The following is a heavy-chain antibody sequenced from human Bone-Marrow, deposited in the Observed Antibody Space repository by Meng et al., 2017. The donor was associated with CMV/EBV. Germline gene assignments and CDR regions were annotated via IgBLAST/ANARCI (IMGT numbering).Heavy chain of an antibody. CDR2: IFYNGIT. CDR3: ARTYRYISSWKCDY. J-gene: IGHJ4*02. Sequence: LSLSCIVSGGSISSYYWSWIRQPPGKGLEWIGYIFYNGITNYNPPLKSRVTISVDTSKNQFSLKLSSVTAADTAVYYCARTYRYISSWKCDYWGQGILGTVSS. D-gene: IGHD6-13*01. CDR1: GGSISSYY. V-gene: IGHV4-59*01.